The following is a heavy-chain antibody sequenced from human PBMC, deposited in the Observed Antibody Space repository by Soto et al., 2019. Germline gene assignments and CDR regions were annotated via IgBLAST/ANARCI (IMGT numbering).Heavy chain of an antibody. V-gene: IGHV1-8*01. CDR1: GYTFTSYD. CDR2: MNTNSDDT. D-gene: IGHD6-19*01. J-gene: IGHJ6*02. CDR3: ARGERAVAGYYYYGMDV. Sequence: ASVKVSCKTSGYTFTSYDINWVRQAPGQGLEWVGWMNTNSDDTRSAQKFRGRLTLTRDKSMRAVYMKLSNLRSDDTAVYYCARGERAVAGYYYYGMDVWGQGTTVTVSS.